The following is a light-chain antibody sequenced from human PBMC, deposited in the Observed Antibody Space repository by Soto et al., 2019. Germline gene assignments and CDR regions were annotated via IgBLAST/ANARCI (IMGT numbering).Light chain of an antibody. CDR2: ANI. V-gene: IGLV1-40*01. CDR3: QSYDSSLSGVL. CDR1: SSNIGAGYD. Sequence: QSVLTQPPSVSGAPGQRVTISCTGSSSNIGAGYDVHWYQQLPGTAPKLLIYANINRPSGVPDRFSGSKSGTAASLAITGFQAEDEADYYCQSYDSSLSGVLFGGGTKVTVL. J-gene: IGLJ2*01.